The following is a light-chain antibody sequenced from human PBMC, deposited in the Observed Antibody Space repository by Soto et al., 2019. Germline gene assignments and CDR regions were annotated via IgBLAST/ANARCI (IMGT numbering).Light chain of an antibody. Sequence: QSALTQPPSASGSPGQSVTISCTGTSSDIGGYNSVSWYQQHPGKAPKLMIYEVNKRPLGVPERFSGSKSGYTASLTVSGLQADAEADYYSSPSAGTNCFVLFGGGTKLTVL. CDR2: EVN. J-gene: IGLJ3*02. CDR1: SSDIGGYNS. V-gene: IGLV2-8*01. CDR3: SPSAGTNCFVL.